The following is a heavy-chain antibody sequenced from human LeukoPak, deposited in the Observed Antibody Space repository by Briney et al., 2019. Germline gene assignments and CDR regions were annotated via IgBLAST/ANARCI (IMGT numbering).Heavy chain of an antibody. V-gene: IGHV4-34*01. Sequence: SETLSLTCAVYGGSLSDYYWTWIRQTPGKGLEWIGEMSPSGSSYYNPSLKSRVTISVDTSKNQFSLKLRSVTAADTAVYYCARGRQDVNMILVVMAGVSYYLDVWSKGTTVTVS. CDR3: ARGRQDVNMILVVMAGVSYYLDV. CDR1: GGSLSDYY. D-gene: IGHD3-22*01. J-gene: IGHJ6*03. CDR2: MSPSGSS.